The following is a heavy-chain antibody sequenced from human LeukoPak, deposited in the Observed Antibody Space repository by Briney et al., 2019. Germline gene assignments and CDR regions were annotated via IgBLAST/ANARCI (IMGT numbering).Heavy chain of an antibody. V-gene: IGHV1-69*13. CDR1: GGTFSSYA. Sequence: ASVKVSCKASGGTFSSYAISWVRQAPGRGLEWMGGIIPIFGTANYAQKFQGRVTITADESTSTAYMELSSLRSEDTAVYYCARARPGAIDDSSSPIYFQHWGQGTLVTVSS. CDR2: IIPIFGTA. D-gene: IGHD3-22*01. J-gene: IGHJ1*01. CDR3: ARARPGAIDDSSSPIYFQH.